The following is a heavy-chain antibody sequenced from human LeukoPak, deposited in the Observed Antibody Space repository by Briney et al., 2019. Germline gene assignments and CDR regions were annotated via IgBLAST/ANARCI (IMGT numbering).Heavy chain of an antibody. CDR3: ARVRVLEWSGVITFGGVHDAFDI. CDR2: ISSSSSYI. D-gene: IGHD3-16*01. Sequence: GGSLRLSCAASGFTFSSYAMSWVRQAPGKGLEWVSSISSSSSYIYYADSVKGRFTISRDNAKNSLYLQMNSLRAEDTAVYYCARVRVLEWSGVITFGGVHDAFDIWGQGTMVTVSS. CDR1: GFTFSSYA. V-gene: IGHV3-21*04. J-gene: IGHJ3*02.